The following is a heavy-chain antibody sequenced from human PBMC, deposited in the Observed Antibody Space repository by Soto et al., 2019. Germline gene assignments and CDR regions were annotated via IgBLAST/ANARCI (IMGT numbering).Heavy chain of an antibody. CDR3: ATMGTPATGLYFXDY. V-gene: IGHV4-59*08. J-gene: IGHJ4*02. Sequence: SETLCLTCAVYGGSFSDYYWSWIRQPPGKGLEWIGYFYYSGSTDSNPSLKSRVTISVDTSKNQFSLKLSSVTAADTAVYYCATMGTPATGLYFXDYWGQGSLVTVS. CDR1: GGSFSDYY. D-gene: IGHD2-15*01. CDR2: FYYSGST.